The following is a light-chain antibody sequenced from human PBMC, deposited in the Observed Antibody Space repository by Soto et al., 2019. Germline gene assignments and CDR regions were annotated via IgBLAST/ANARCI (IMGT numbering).Light chain of an antibody. Sequence: QSALTQPRSESGSPGQSVTISCTGTSTDVGFYNYVSWYQQHPDKAPKLVIYDVSKRPSGVPDRFSGSKSGNTASLTISGLQAEDEADYYCCSYAGSYTFEVFGGGTKVTVL. J-gene: IGLJ2*01. CDR2: DVS. V-gene: IGLV2-11*01. CDR1: STDVGFYNY. CDR3: CSYAGSYTFEV.